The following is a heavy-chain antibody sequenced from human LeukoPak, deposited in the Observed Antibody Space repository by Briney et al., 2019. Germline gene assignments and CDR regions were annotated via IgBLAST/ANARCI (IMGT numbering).Heavy chain of an antibody. Sequence: GGALRLSCAAPGFTFSSYWVHWVRHAPGKGLGWGSRINSDGSSTSYADSVKGRFTISRDNAKNTLYQQMNSLRAEDTAVYYCARDLRTMTTFTPGWFDPWGQGTLVTVSS. D-gene: IGHD3-16*01. CDR3: ARDLRTMTTFTPGWFDP. CDR2: INSDGSST. J-gene: IGHJ5*02. CDR1: GFTFSSYW. V-gene: IGHV3-74*01.